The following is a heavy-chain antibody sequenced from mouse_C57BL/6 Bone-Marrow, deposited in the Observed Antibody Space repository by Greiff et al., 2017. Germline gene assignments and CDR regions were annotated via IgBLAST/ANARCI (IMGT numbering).Heavy chain of an antibody. CDR2: ISSGGDYI. J-gene: IGHJ4*01. D-gene: IGHD3-3*01. CDR3: TREGLFYAMDY. V-gene: IGHV5-9-1*02. Sequence: EVKLVESGEGLVKPGGSLKLSCAASGFTFSSYAMSWVRQTPEKRLEWVAYISSGGDYIYYADTVKGRFTISRDNARNTLYLQMSSLKSEDTAMYYCTREGLFYAMDYWGQGTSVTVSS. CDR1: GFTFSSYA.